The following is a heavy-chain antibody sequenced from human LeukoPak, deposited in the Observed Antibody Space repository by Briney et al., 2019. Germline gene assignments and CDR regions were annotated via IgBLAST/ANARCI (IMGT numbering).Heavy chain of an antibody. D-gene: IGHD6-13*01. CDR2: LNHSGST. CDR1: GGSFSGYY. Sequence: PSETLSLTCAVYGGSFSGYYWSWIRRPPGKGLEWIGELNHSGSTNYNPSLKSRVTISVDTSKNQFSLKLSSVTAADTAVYYCARLYAPSLQQLVWGYYFDYWGQGTLVTVSS. J-gene: IGHJ4*02. CDR3: ARLYAPSLQQLVWGYYFDY. V-gene: IGHV4-34*01.